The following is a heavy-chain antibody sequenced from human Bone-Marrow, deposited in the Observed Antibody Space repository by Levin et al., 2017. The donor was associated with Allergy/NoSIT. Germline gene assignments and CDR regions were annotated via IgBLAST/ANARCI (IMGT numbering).Heavy chain of an antibody. J-gene: IGHJ4*02. CDR3: SLQYFDY. CDR2: IKSTGDGGAT. CDR1: GFAFSDTW. V-gene: IGHV3-15*07. Sequence: GRSLRLSCAASGFAFSDTWMNWVRQAPGKGLEWVGRIKSTGDGGATDYAAPVKGRFTISRDDSKNTVYLQMDSLKSEDTAVYYCSLQYFDYWGQGTLVTVSS.